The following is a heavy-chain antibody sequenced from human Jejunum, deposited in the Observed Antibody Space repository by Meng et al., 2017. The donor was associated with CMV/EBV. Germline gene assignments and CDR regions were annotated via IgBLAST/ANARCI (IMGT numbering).Heavy chain of an antibody. CDR3: ARDAADSTSPAWFDP. D-gene: IGHD2-2*01. V-gene: IGHV3-74*01. CDR2: INSDGSST. J-gene: IGHJ5*02. CDR1: GFPFSSYW. Sequence: GFPFSSYWMHWVRQAPGKGLVWVSRINSDGSSTSYADSVKGRFTISRDNAKNTLYLQMNSLRVEDTAVYYCARDAADSTSPAWFDPWGQGTLVTVSS.